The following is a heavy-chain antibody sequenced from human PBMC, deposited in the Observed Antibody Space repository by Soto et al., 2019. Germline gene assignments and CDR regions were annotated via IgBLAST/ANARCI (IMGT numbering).Heavy chain of an antibody. CDR3: AKDQSHYGDYVSCFDY. V-gene: IGHV3-23*01. CDR1: GFTFSSYA. CDR2: ISGSGGST. Sequence: PGGSLRLSCAASGFTFSSYAMSWVRQAPGKGLEWVSAISGSGGSTYYADSVKGRFTISRDNSKNTLYLQMNSLRAEDTAVYYCAKDQSHYGDYVSCFDYWGQGTLVTVSS. J-gene: IGHJ4*02. D-gene: IGHD4-17*01.